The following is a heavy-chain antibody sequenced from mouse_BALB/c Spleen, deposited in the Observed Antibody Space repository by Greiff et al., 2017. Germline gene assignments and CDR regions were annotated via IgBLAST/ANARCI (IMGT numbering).Heavy chain of an antibody. CDR3: ARGDGNYGDYAMDY. Sequence: ESGPGLVKPSQSLSLTCSVTGYSITSGYYWNWIRQFPGNKLEWMGYISYDGSNNYNPSLKNRISITRDTSKNQFFLKLNSVTTEDTATYYCARGDGNYGDYAMDYWGQGTSVTVSS. J-gene: IGHJ4*01. CDR1: GYSITSGYY. V-gene: IGHV3-6*02. D-gene: IGHD2-1*01. CDR2: ISYDGSN.